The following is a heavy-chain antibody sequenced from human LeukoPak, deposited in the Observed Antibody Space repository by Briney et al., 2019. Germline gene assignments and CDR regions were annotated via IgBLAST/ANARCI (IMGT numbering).Heavy chain of an antibody. CDR2: MYNSGST. CDR1: GGSISSYN. D-gene: IGHD2/OR15-2a*01. Sequence: SETLSLTCIVSGGSISSYNWNWIRQPPGKGLEWIGYMYNSGSTNNNPSLKSRVTISVDKSKNQFSLKLSSVTAADTAVYYCAKESNSSDNWYFDLWGRGTLVTVSS. CDR3: AKESNSSDNWYFDL. J-gene: IGHJ2*01. V-gene: IGHV4-59*01.